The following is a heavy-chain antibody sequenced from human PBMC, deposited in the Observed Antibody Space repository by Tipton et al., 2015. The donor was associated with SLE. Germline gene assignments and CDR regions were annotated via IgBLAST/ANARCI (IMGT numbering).Heavy chain of an antibody. D-gene: IGHD1-26*01. CDR1: GFTFSSYS. V-gene: IGHV3-21*01. CDR2: ISSSSSYI. CDR3: AKHPPGWELLDY. J-gene: IGHJ4*02. Sequence: SLRLSCAASGFTFSSYSMNWVRQAPGKGLEWVSSISSSSSYIYYADSVKGRFTISRDNAKNSLYLQMNSLRAEDTAVYYCAKHPPGWELLDYWGQGTLVTVSS.